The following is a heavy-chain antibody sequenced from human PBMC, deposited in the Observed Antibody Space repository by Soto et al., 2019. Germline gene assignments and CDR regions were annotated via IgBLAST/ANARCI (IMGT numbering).Heavy chain of an antibody. J-gene: IGHJ4*02. CDR2: IYYSGST. V-gene: IGHV4-39*01. CDR1: GGSISTSSYY. CDR3: ASYYYASGSYYPD. Sequence: PSETLSLTCAVSGGSISTSSYYWGWIRQPPGKGLEWIGNIYYSGSTYYNPSLKSRVTILVDTSKNQFSLMLSSVTAADTAVYYCASYYYASGSYYPDWGQGTLVTVSS. D-gene: IGHD3-10*01.